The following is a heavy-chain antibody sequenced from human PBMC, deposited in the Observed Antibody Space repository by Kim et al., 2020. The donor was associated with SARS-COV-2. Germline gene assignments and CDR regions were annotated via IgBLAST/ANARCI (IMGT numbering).Heavy chain of an antibody. J-gene: IGHJ4*02. CDR2: KGNI. Sequence: KGNIKYSEKLQDTITVTRDTSARTGYMELGSLRSEDTAVYYCARNDYFDCWGQGTLVTVSS. CDR3: ARNDYFDC. V-gene: IGHV1-3*01.